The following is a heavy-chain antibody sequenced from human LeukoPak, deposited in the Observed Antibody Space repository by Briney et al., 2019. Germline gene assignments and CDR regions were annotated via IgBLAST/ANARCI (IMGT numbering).Heavy chain of an antibody. V-gene: IGHV4-59*01. CDR3: ARAVISSGGGIAKGFDC. Sequence: SETLSLTCTVSGGSISTYHWSWIRQPPGKGPEWIGYVYYSGSTDYSPSLKSRATISVDTSMNQFSLSLSSVTTADTAIYYCARAVISSGGGIAKGFDCWGQGTLVTVSS. CDR2: VYYSGST. CDR1: GGSISTYH. J-gene: IGHJ4*02. D-gene: IGHD3-16*02.